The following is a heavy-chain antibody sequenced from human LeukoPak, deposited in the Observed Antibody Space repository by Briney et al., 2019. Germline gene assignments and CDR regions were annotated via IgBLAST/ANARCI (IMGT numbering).Heavy chain of an antibody. J-gene: IGHJ4*02. D-gene: IGHD4-17*01. CDR3: ASTTVTTGGVDY. CDR2: IYYSGST. Sequence: SETLSLTCSVSGGSISSYYWSWIRQPPGKGLEWIGYIYYSGSTNYNPSLKSRVTISVDTSKNQFSLKLSSVTAADTAVYYCASTTVTTGGVDYWSPGTLVTVSS. CDR1: GGSISSYY. V-gene: IGHV4-59*01.